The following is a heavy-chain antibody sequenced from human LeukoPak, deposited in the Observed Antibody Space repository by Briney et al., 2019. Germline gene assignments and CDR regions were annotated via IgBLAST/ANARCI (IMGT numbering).Heavy chain of an antibody. CDR3: ASCGLGYCSGGARGAFDI. CDR2: IYYSGST. J-gene: IGHJ3*02. V-gene: IGHV4-59*01. Sequence: AETLSLTCTVSGGSISSYYWSWIRQPPGKGLEWIGYIYYSGSTNHNPSLKSRVTISVDTSKNQFSLKLSSVTAADTAVYYCASCGLGYCSGGARGAFDIWGQGTMVTVSS. CDR1: GGSISSYY. D-gene: IGHD2-15*01.